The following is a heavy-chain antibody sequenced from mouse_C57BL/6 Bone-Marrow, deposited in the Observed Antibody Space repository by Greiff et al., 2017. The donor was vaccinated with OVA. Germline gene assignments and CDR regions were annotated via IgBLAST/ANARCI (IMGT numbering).Heavy chain of an antibody. Sequence: QVQLQQPGAELVKPGASVKLSCKASGYTFTSYWMHWVKQRPGQGLEWIGMIHPNSGSTNYNEKFKSKATLTVDKSSSTAYMKLSSLTSEDAAVYYCARFYYSNHRYAMDYWGQGTSVTVSS. CDR2: IHPNSGST. J-gene: IGHJ4*01. CDR3: ARFYYSNHRYAMDY. CDR1: GYTFTSYW. V-gene: IGHV1-64*01. D-gene: IGHD2-5*01.